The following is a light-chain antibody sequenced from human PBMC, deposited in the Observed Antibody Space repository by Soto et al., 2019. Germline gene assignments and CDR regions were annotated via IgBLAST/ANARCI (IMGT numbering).Light chain of an antibody. J-gene: IGKJ4*01. V-gene: IGKV1-8*01. Sequence: AIRMTQSPSSLSASTGDRVTITCRASQGISSYLAWYQQKPGKAPKLLIYAASTLQSGVPSRFSGSGSGTDFTLTISCLQSEDFATYYCQQYYSYPFPFGGGTKVEIQ. CDR1: QGISSY. CDR2: AAS. CDR3: QQYYSYPFP.